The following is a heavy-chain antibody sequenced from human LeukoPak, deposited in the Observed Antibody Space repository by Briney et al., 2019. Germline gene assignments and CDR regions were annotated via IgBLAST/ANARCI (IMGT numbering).Heavy chain of an antibody. Sequence: ASVKVSCKASGGTFSSYAISWVRQAPGQGLEWMGGIIPIFGTANYAQKFQGRVTITTDESTSTAYMELSSLRSEDTAVYYCATTGGWNDVERVYYYYYMDVWGKGTTVTVSS. CDR2: IIPIFGTA. J-gene: IGHJ6*03. D-gene: IGHD1-1*01. CDR1: GGTFSSYA. CDR3: ATTGGWNDVERVYYYYYMDV. V-gene: IGHV1-69*05.